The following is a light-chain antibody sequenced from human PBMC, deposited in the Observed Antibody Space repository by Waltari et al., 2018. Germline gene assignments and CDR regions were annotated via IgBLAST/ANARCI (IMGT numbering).Light chain of an antibody. V-gene: IGLV1-47*01. Sequence: QSVLTQPPSASGTPGQRVTISCSGSSSNIGSNYVYWYQQLPGTAPKLLIYRNKLRPSGVPDRFSGSKSGPSASLAISGLRSEDEADYYCAAWDDSLSGSYVFGTGTKVTVL. CDR3: AAWDDSLSGSYV. CDR2: RNK. CDR1: SSNIGSNY. J-gene: IGLJ1*01.